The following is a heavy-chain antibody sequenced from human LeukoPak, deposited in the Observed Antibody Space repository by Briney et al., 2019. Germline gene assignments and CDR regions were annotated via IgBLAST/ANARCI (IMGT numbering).Heavy chain of an antibody. Sequence: GGSLRLSCAASGFTFRNHTISWIRQAPGKGLEWVANMRQDGSEKFYVDSVKGRFTISRDNAKNSLYLQMDSLRADDTALYYCAREGDAFDFWGQGTMVTVSA. J-gene: IGHJ3*01. V-gene: IGHV3-7*01. CDR1: GFTFRNHT. CDR3: AREGDAFDF. CDR2: MRQDGSEK.